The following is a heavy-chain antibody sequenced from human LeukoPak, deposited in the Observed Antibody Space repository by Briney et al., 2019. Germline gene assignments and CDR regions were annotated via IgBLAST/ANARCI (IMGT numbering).Heavy chain of an antibody. Sequence: SETLSFTCTVSGGSISSGSYYWSWIRQPAGKGLEWIGRIYTSGSTNYNPSLKSRVTISVDTSKNQFSLKLSSVTAADTAVYYCARDHEWLGLDYWGQGTLVTVSS. CDR1: GGSISSGSYY. J-gene: IGHJ4*02. D-gene: IGHD6-19*01. CDR3: ARDHEWLGLDY. CDR2: IYTSGST. V-gene: IGHV4-61*02.